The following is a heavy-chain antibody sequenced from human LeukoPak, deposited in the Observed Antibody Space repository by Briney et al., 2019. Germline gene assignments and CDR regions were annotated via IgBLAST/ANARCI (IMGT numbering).Heavy chain of an antibody. CDR1: GYKFSSYW. J-gene: IGHJ4*02. Sequence: GESLKISCEASGYKFSSYWIGWVRQMPGKGLEWMGIIYPGDSDTTYSPSFKGQVTISVDKSISTAYLQWSSLQASDTAMYYCARHDYDSNGYYFNDYGGQGTLVTVSS. D-gene: IGHD3-22*01. V-gene: IGHV5-51*01. CDR3: ARHDYDSNGYYFNDY. CDR2: IYPGDSDT.